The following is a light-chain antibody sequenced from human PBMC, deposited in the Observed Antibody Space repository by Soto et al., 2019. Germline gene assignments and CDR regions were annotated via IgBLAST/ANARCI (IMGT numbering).Light chain of an antibody. CDR2: GAS. J-gene: IGKJ1*01. Sequence: EIVLTQSPGTLSLSPGERATLSCRASQTVSSSYLAWYQQKPGQAPRLLIYGASNRATGIPGRFSGSVSATDFTLTISRLEPEDFAVYYCQQYGSTSWTFGQGTKVDIK. V-gene: IGKV3-20*01. CDR1: QTVSSSY. CDR3: QQYGSTSWT.